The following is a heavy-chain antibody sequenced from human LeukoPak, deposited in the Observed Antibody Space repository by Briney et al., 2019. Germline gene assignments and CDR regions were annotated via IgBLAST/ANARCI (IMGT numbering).Heavy chain of an antibody. V-gene: IGHV4-39*01. CDR2: INYSGTT. J-gene: IGHJ4*02. Sequence: SETLSLTCTVSGGAISSDNYYWGWIRQPPGKGLEWIGSINYSGTTYYNPSLKSRVSISVGTSRTQFSLRLSSVTAADTAVYYCARLSDYWGQGTLVTLSS. CDR3: ARLSDY. CDR1: GGAISSDNYY.